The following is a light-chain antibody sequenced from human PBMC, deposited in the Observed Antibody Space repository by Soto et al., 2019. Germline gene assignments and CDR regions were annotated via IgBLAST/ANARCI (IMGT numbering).Light chain of an antibody. Sequence: EIVLTQSPGTLSLSPGERATLSCRASPSVSSNYLAWYQQRPVQAPRLLIYSASSRATGIPDRFSGSGSGTDFTLTISRLEPEDFAVYYCQQYSSSPLTFGPGTKVDIK. V-gene: IGKV3-20*01. CDR2: SAS. J-gene: IGKJ3*01. CDR3: QQYSSSPLT. CDR1: PSVSSNY.